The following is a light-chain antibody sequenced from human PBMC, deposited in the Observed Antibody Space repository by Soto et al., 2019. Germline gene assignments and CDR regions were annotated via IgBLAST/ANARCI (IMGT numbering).Light chain of an antibody. CDR2: TAS. J-gene: IGKJ1*01. Sequence: DIQMTQSPSTLSGSVGDRVTITCRASQTISSWLAWYQQKPGKAPKLLIYTASTLKSGVPSRFSGSGSGTEFTLTISSLQPDDFATYYCQHFNSYSAAFGQGTKVDI. V-gene: IGKV1-5*03. CDR1: QTISSW. CDR3: QHFNSYSAA.